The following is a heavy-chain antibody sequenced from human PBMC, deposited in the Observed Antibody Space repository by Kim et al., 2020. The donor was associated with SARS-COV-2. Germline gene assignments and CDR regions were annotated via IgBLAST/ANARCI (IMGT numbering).Heavy chain of an antibody. CDR3: ARRGTTVTTHYPFDY. D-gene: IGHD4-17*01. J-gene: IGHJ4*02. CDR2: IYYSGST. Sequence: SETLSLTCTVSGGPISSSSYYWGWIRQPPGKGLEWIGSIYYSGSTYYNPSLKSRVTISVDTSKNQFSLKLSSVTAADTAVYYCARRGTTVTTHYPFDYWGQGTLVTVSS. V-gene: IGHV4-39*01. CDR1: GGPISSSSYY.